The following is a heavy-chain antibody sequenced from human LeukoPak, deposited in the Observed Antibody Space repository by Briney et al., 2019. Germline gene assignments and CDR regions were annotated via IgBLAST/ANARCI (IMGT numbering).Heavy chain of an antibody. CDR3: TSYYGSGSYSYAFDI. CDR1: GFTFGDYA. Sequence: GGSLRLSCTASGFTFGDYAMSWVRQAPGKGLEWVGFIRSKAYGGTTEYAASVKGRFTISRDDSKSIAYLQMNSLKTEDTAVYYCTSYYGSGSYSYAFDIWGQGTMVTVSS. J-gene: IGHJ3*02. CDR2: IRSKAYGGTT. D-gene: IGHD3-10*01. V-gene: IGHV3-49*04.